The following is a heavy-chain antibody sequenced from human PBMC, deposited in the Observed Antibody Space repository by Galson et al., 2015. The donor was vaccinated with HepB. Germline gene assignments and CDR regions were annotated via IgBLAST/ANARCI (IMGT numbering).Heavy chain of an antibody. CDR2: INPSGGST. J-gene: IGHJ3*02. CDR3: AISRWGGGAFDI. D-gene: IGHD6-13*01. Sequence: SVKVSCKASGYTFTSYYMHWVRRAPGQGLEWVGVINPSGGSTTFAQKFQDRVTMARDTSTSTVYMELSSLRSQDTAVYYCAISRWGGGAFDIWGQGTMVTVSS. CDR1: GYTFTSYY. V-gene: IGHV1-46*01.